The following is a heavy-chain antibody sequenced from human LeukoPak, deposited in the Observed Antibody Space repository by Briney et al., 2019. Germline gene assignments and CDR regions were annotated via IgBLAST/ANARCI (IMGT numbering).Heavy chain of an antibody. Sequence: PSETLSLTCIVSGGSISSSSYYWGWIRQPPGKGLEWIGEINHSGSTNYNPSLKSRVTISVDTSKNQFSLKLSSVTAADTAVYYCARGPTLLLSILYYFDYWGQGTLVTVSS. J-gene: IGHJ4*02. CDR3: ARGPTLLLSILYYFDY. CDR2: INHSGST. D-gene: IGHD2-15*01. V-gene: IGHV4-39*07. CDR1: GGSISSSSYY.